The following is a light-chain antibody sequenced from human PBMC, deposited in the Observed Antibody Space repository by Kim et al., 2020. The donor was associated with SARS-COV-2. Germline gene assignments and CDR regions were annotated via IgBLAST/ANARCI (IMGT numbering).Light chain of an antibody. CDR2: DAS. Sequence: LSPGESATLSCKASQSVSSYLAWYQQKPGQAPRLLIYDASSRAPGIPVRFSGRGSVTDFTLTISSLEPEDFAIYYCQHRGNWPPTFGQGTRLEIK. V-gene: IGKV3-11*01. CDR3: QHRGNWPPT. J-gene: IGKJ5*01. CDR1: QSVSSY.